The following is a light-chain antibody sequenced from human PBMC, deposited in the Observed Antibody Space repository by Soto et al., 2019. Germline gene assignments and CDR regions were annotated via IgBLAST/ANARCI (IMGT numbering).Light chain of an antibody. CDR3: SSFTTPSPHV. CDR2: EVN. CDR1: SSDIGAYDY. Sequence: QAVRTQPASLSGSPGQSITISCTGTSSDIGAYDYVSWFQQHPGKAPKLMISEVNNRPSGVSNRFSGSKSGNTAYLTISGLQVEDETESFCSSFTTPSPHVFGPGTKVPVL. V-gene: IGLV2-14*01. J-gene: IGLJ1*01.